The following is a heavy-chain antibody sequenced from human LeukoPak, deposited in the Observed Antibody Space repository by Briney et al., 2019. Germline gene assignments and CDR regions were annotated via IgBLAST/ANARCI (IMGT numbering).Heavy chain of an antibody. CDR3: ARASPPRISYGMDV. V-gene: IGHV1-18*01. CDR1: GYTFTSYG. CDR2: ISAYNGNT. D-gene: IGHD1-14*01. Sequence: ASVKVSCKASGYTFTSYGISWVRQAPGQGLEWMGWISAYNGNTNYAQKLQGRVTMTTDTSTSTAYMELRSLRSDDTAVYYCARASPPRISYGMDVWGQGTTVTVSS. J-gene: IGHJ6*02.